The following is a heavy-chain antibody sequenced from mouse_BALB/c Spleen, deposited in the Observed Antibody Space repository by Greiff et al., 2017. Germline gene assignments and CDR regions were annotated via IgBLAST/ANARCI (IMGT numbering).Heavy chain of an antibody. CDR3: ARYGDGDAKDY. D-gene: IGHD1-1*02. CDR1: GYAFSSYW. J-gene: IGHJ4*01. CDR2: IYPGDGDT. Sequence: VQLQESGAELVRPGSSVKISCKASGYAFSSYWMNWVKQRPGQGLEWIGQIYPGDGDTNYNGKFKGKATLTADKSSSTAYMQLSSLTSEDSAVYFCARYGDGDAKDYWGQGTSVTVSS. V-gene: IGHV1-80*01.